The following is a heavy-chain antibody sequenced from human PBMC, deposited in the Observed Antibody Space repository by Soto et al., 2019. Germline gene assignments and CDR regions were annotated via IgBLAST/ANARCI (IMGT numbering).Heavy chain of an antibody. D-gene: IGHD2-15*01. CDR1: GFSLTSRAVG. CDR3: ANSGGYCSGVSCSSFWFDP. CDR2: IYWDDRK. V-gene: IGHV2-5*02. Sequence: SGATRVNPTQTLRRTCTFSGFSLTSRAVGVGWVRQPPGKALQWLALIYWDDRKLYSPSLKSRLSITKDTSKNEVVLTMTNLDPVDTPTYSCANSGGYCSGVSCSSFWFDPWGGGTLVTVSP. J-gene: IGHJ5*02.